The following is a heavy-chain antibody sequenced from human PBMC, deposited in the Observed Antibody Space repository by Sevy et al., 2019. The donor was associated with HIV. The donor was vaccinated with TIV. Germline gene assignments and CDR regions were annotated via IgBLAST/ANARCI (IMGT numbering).Heavy chain of an antibody. J-gene: IGHJ6*02. Sequence: GGSLRLSCAASGFTFSSYSMNWVRQAPGKGLEWVSSISSSSSYIYYADSVKGRFTISRDNAKNSLYLQMNSLRAEDTAVYYCARDGDCSGGSCYASVYYYYYGMDVWGQRTTVTVSS. CDR3: ARDGDCSGGSCYASVYYYYYGMDV. V-gene: IGHV3-21*01. CDR1: GFTFSSYS. D-gene: IGHD2-15*01. CDR2: ISSSSSYI.